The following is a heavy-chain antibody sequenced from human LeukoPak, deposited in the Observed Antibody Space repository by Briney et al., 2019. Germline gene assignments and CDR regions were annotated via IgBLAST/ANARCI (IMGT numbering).Heavy chain of an antibody. J-gene: IGHJ6*03. CDR3: ASSTYGYAYMDV. V-gene: IGHV3-74*01. D-gene: IGHD5-18*01. CDR1: GFTFSSYW. Sequence: GGSLRLSCAASGFTFSSYWMHWVPQAPGKGLVWVSRINSGGSSTSYADSVKGRFTISRDNAKNTLYLQMNSLRAEDTAVYYCASSTYGYAYMDVWGKGTTVTVSS. CDR2: INSGGSST.